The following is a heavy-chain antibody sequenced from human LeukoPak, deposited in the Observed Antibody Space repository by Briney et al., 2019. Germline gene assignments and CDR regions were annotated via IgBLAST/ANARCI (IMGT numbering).Heavy chain of an antibody. CDR3: AKRSLYSSSFPYFDY. CDR1: GFTFGTYG. J-gene: IGHJ4*02. D-gene: IGHD6-6*01. V-gene: IGHV3-23*01. Sequence: PGGSLRLSCVASGFTFGTYGMTWVRQAPGKGLEWVSSISDTGGNTYYADSVKGRFSISRDTSKNTLYMQLNSLRADDTAVYYCAKRSLYSSSFPYFDYWGQGTLVTVSS. CDR2: ISDTGGNT.